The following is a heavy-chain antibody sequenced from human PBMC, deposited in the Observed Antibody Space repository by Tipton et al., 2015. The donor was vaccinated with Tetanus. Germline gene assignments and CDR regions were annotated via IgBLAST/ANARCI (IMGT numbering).Heavy chain of an antibody. J-gene: IGHJ6*02. CDR3: AKFLVVITQGYYHTMDV. V-gene: IGHV3-23*01. CDR1: GCTFRNHD. CDR2: ISPTGDET. D-gene: IGHD3-9*01. Sequence: GSLRLSCAASGCTFRNHDMKWVRQAPGKGLEWVSAISPTGDETYYADSVKGRFTISRDNSKNTLILQMNSLRAEDTAVYFCAKFLVVITQGYYHTMDVWGQGTTVTVSS.